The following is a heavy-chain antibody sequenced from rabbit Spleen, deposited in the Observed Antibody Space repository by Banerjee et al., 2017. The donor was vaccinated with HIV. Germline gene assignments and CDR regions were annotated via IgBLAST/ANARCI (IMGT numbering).Heavy chain of an antibody. CDR1: GLDFSSSYW. J-gene: IGHJ6*01. CDR3: ARDTSSSFSSYGMDL. D-gene: IGHD1-1*01. CDR2: IYTSSSGNT. Sequence: QEQLVEYGGDLVQPEGSLTLTCKASGLDFSSSYWICWVRQAPGKGLEWIACIYTSSSGNTHYASWAKGRFTISKTSSTTVTLQMTSLTAADTATYFCARDTSSSFSSYGMDLWGQGTLVTVS. V-gene: IGHV1S45*01.